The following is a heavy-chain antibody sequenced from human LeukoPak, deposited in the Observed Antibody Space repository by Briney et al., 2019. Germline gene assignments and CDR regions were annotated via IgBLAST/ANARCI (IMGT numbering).Heavy chain of an antibody. CDR3: ARAARHPLFWSGYYNFDY. CDR2: IIPIFGTA. V-gene: IGHV1-69*05. D-gene: IGHD3-3*01. J-gene: IGHJ4*02. CDR1: GGTFSSYA. Sequence: SVKVSCKASGGTFSSYAISWVRQAPEQGLEWMGRIIPIFGTANYAQKFQGRVTITTDESTSTAYMELSSLRSEDTAVYYCARAARHPLFWSGYYNFDYWGQGTLVTVSS.